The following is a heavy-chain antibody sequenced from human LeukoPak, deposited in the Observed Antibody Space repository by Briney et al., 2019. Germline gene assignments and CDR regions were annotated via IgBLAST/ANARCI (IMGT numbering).Heavy chain of an antibody. Sequence: GGSLRLSCADSGFTFSSYWMHWVRQAPGKGLVWVSRINSDGSSTSYADSVKGRFTISRDNAKNTLYLQMNSLRAEDTAVYYCARDPADYYDSSGFPYYMDVWGKGTTVTVSS. J-gene: IGHJ6*03. D-gene: IGHD3-22*01. CDR1: GFTFSSYW. CDR2: INSDGSST. V-gene: IGHV3-74*01. CDR3: ARDPADYYDSSGFPYYMDV.